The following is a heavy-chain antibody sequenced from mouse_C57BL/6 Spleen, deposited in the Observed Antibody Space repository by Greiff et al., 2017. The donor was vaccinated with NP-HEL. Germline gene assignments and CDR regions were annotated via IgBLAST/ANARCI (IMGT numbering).Heavy chain of an antibody. J-gene: IGHJ3*01. CDR3: ARRGITTVVRH. CDR2: IDPSDSYT. V-gene: IGHV1-59*01. D-gene: IGHD1-1*01. CDR1: GYTFTSYW. Sequence: QVQLQQPGAELVRPGTSVKLSCKASGYTFTSYWMHWVKQRPGQGLEWIGVIDPSDSYTNYNQKFKGKATLTVDTSSSTAYMQLSSLTSEDSAVYYCARRGITTVVRHWGQGTLVTVSA.